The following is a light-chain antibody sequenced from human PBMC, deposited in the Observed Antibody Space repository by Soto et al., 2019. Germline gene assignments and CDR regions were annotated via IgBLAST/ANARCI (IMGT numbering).Light chain of an antibody. CDR2: GSS. V-gene: IGKV3-20*01. J-gene: IGKJ2*01. CDR1: QSVTNNY. CDR3: HQYGSSPPYT. Sequence: EVVLTQSPGTLSLSPGESATLSCRASQSVTNNYFAWYQQKPGQAPRLLIFGSSDRATGIPDRFSGSGSGRDFTLTISRLEPEDFAVYCCHQYGSSPPYTFGQGTKLEIK.